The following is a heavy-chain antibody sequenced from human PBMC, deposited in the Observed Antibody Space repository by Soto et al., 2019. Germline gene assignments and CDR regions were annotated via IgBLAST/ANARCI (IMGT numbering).Heavy chain of an antibody. J-gene: IGHJ4*02. CDR3: ANGYCSGGSCLYFDY. V-gene: IGHV3-23*01. D-gene: IGHD2-15*01. Sequence: PGGSLRLSCAASGFTFSSYAMSWVRRAPGKGLEWVSAISGSGGSTYYADSVKGRFTISRDNSKNTLYLQMNSLRAEDTAVYYCANGYCSGGSCLYFDYWGQGTLVTVSS. CDR2: ISGSGGST. CDR1: GFTFSSYA.